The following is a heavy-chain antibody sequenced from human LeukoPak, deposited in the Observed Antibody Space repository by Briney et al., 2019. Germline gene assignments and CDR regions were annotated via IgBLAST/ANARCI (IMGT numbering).Heavy chain of an antibody. CDR2: ISSSGSSI. J-gene: IGHJ3*02. CDR3: ARDSHKFDSSGYYPDAFDI. Sequence: GGSLRLSCAASGLTFSSYEMNWVRQAPGKGLEWVSYISSSGSSIYYADSVKGGFTISRDNAKKSLYLQMHSLRAEDTAVYYCARDSHKFDSSGYYPDAFDIRGQGTMVTVSS. D-gene: IGHD3-22*01. V-gene: IGHV3-48*03. CDR1: GLTFSSYE.